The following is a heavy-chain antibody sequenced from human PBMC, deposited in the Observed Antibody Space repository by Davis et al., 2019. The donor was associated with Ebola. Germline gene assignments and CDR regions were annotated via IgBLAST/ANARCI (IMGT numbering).Heavy chain of an antibody. V-gene: IGHV4-59*12. Sequence: SETLSLTCTVSGGSISSYYWSWIRQPPGKGLEWIGYIYYSGSTNYNPSLKSRVTISVDTSKNQFSLKLSSVTAADTAVYYCARLRCSSTSCHHLYYYYGMDVWGQGTTVTVSS. D-gene: IGHD2-2*01. J-gene: IGHJ6*02. CDR1: GGSISSYY. CDR2: IYYSGST. CDR3: ARLRCSSTSCHHLYYYYGMDV.